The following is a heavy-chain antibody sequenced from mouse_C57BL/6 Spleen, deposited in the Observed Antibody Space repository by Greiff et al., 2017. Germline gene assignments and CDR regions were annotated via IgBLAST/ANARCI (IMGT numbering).Heavy chain of an antibody. Sequence: EVHLVESGGGLVKPGGSLKLSCAASGFTFSSYAMSWVRQTPEKRLEWVATISDGGSYTYYPDNVKGRFTISRDNAKNNLYLQMSHLKYEDTAMYYCARGHYYSNSPFAYWGQGTLVTVSA. CDR3: ARGHYYSNSPFAY. D-gene: IGHD2-5*01. CDR1: GFTFSSYA. J-gene: IGHJ3*01. V-gene: IGHV5-4*01. CDR2: ISDGGSYT.